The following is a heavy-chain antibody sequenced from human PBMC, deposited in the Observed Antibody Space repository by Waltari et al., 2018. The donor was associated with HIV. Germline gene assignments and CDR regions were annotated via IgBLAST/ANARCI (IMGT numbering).Heavy chain of an antibody. CDR3: ARDLTYSYEQIDY. CDR2: IWDDGSNY. CDR1: GFTFSSEG. J-gene: IGHJ4*02. Sequence: QVQLVESGGGVVQPGRSLRLSCAASGFTFSSEGMHWVRQAPGKGLEWVAVIWDDGSNYSYADSVKGRFTISRENSKNTLYLQMNSLRAEDSAVYYCARDLTYSYEQIDYWGQGTQVTVSS. V-gene: IGHV3-33*01. D-gene: IGHD3-3*01.